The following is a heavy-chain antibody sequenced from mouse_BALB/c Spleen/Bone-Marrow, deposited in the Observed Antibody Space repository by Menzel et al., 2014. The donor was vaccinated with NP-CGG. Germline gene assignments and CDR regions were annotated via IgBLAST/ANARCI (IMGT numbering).Heavy chain of an antibody. D-gene: IGHD2-10*02. CDR3: TRDQRYGNYIYAMDY. CDR2: ISTGGSYT. V-gene: IGHV5-6-4*01. J-gene: IGHJ4*01. Sequence: EVQLQESGGGLVKPGGSLKLSCAASGFTFSSYTMSWVRQTPEKRLEWVATISTGGSYTDYPDSVKGRFTISRDNAKNTLYLQMSSLKSEDTAMYYCTRDQRYGNYIYAMDYWGQGTSVTSSS. CDR1: GFTFSSYT.